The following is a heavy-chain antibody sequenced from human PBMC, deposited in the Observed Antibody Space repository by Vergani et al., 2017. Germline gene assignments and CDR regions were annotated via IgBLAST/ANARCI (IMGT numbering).Heavy chain of an antibody. D-gene: IGHD2-21*02. J-gene: IGHJ6*02. CDR1: GFTFSSYG. Sequence: QVQLVESGGGVVQPGGSLRISCAASGFTFSSYGIHWVRQAPGKGLEWVAFIRYDGSNKYYADSVKGRFTISRDNSKNTLYLQMNSLIAEDTAVYYCAKVRFTFMVVPARNYGMDVWGQGTTVTVSS. V-gene: IGHV3-30*02. CDR3: AKVRFTFMVVPARNYGMDV. CDR2: IRYDGSNK.